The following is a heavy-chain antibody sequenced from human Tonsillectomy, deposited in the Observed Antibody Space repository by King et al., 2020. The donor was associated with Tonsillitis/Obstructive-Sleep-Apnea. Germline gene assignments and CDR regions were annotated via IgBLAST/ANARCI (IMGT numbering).Heavy chain of an antibody. CDR1: GGSISSSSYY. J-gene: IGHJ5*02. D-gene: IGHD3-10*01. V-gene: IGHV4-39*01. Sequence: QLQESGPGLVKPSETLSLTCTVSGGSISSSSYYWGWIRQPPGKGREWIGSIYYSGSTYYNPSLKSRVTISVDTSKNQFSLKLSSVTAADTAVYYCARRGSMVRGVIRFVWFDPWGQGTLVTVSS. CDR2: IYYSGST. CDR3: ARRGSMVRGVIRFVWFDP.